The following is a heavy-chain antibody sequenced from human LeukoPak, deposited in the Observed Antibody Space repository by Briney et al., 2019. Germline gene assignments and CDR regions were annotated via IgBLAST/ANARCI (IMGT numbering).Heavy chain of an antibody. CDR2: IYYSGST. J-gene: IGHJ3*02. V-gene: IGHV4-39*01. Sequence: SETLSLTCTVSGGSISSSSYYWGWIRQPPGKGLEWIGSIYYSGSTYYNPSLKSRVTISVDTSKNQFSLKLSSVTAADTAVYYCARRDSGSYWSRVFDIWGQGTMVTVSS. D-gene: IGHD1-26*01. CDR1: GGSISSSSYY. CDR3: ARRDSGSYWSRVFDI.